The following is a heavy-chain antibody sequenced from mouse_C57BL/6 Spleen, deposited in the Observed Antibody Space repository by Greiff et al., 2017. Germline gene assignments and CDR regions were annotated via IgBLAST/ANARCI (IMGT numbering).Heavy chain of an antibody. D-gene: IGHD1-1*01. CDR1: GFTFSSYG. CDR2: ISSGGSYT. V-gene: IGHV5-6*01. J-gene: IGHJ1*03. Sequence: EVQLVESGGDLVKPGGSLKLSCAASGFTFSSYGMSWVRQTPDKRLEWVATISSGGSYTYYPDSVKGRFTISRDNAKNTLYLQMSSLKSEDTAMYYCARQGGDYYYGSSYGYWYFDVWGTGTTVTVSS. CDR3: ARQGGDYYYGSSYGYWYFDV.